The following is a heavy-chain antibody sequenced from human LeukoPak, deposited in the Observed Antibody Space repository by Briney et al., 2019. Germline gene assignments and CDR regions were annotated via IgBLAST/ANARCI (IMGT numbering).Heavy chain of an antibody. CDR2: IYYSGSP. CDR1: GGSISSYY. D-gene: IGHD3-16*02. J-gene: IGHJ4*02. CDR3: ARGSYDYVWGSYRSLNY. V-gene: IGHV4-59*12. Sequence: NPSETLSLTCTVSGGSISSYYWSWIRQPPGKGLEGIGYIYYSGSPNYNPSLKSRVTISVDTSKNQFSLKLSSVTAADTAVYYCARGSYDYVWGSYRSLNYWGQGTLVTVSS.